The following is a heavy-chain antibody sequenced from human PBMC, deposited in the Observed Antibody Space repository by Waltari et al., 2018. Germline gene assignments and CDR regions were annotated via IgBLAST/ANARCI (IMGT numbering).Heavy chain of an antibody. D-gene: IGHD3-22*01. CDR1: GYTFSNYG. CDR2: FSGYKGNT. V-gene: IGHV1-18*04. J-gene: IGHJ4*02. Sequence: QVQMVQSGPEVKKPGASVKVSCKYSGYTFSNYGISWGRLAPGQGLEWMGWFSGYKGNTMYAPKVQGRGTGTTDTSTGTTCMGLRSLRSDDTAVYYCARTYYYDSRDFDHWGQGTLVTVSS. CDR3: ARTYYYDSRDFDH.